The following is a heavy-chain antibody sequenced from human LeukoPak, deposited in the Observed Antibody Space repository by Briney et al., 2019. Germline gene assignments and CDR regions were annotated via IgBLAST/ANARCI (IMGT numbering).Heavy chain of an antibody. CDR2: IDFTSRYI. CDR1: GFTFSSYS. J-gene: IGHJ4*02. V-gene: IGHV3-21*01. D-gene: IGHD6-13*01. CDR3: ARDRGSSWSSDY. Sequence: AGGSLRLSCAASGFTFSSYSMNWVRQAPGKGLEWVSSIDFTSRYIYNADSVKGRFTTSRDNAKNSLDLQMNSLRAEDTAVYYCARDRGSSWSSDYWGQGTLVTVSS.